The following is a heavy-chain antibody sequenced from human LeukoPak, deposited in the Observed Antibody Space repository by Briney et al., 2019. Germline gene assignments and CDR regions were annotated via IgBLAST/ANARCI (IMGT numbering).Heavy chain of an antibody. V-gene: IGHV3-7*01. Sequence: GGSLRLSCATSGFSFSSSWMNWVRQAPGKGLEWVANIRPDGILQNYVASVKGPFSISRDNAKNTLYLQMNSLRAEDTGVYYCARGVGATPAHYDYWGQGTRVTVSS. D-gene: IGHD2-15*01. CDR1: GFSFSSSW. J-gene: IGHJ4*02. CDR2: IRPDGILQ. CDR3: ARGVGATPAHYDY.